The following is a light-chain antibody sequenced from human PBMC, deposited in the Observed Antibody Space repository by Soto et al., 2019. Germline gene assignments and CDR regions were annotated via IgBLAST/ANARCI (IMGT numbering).Light chain of an antibody. CDR3: QQYVTAPPGT. CDR2: GAS. CDR1: QSVSSSY. V-gene: IGKV3-20*01. J-gene: IGKJ1*01. Sequence: IVLTKSPGTLSLSPGERATLSCRASQSVSSSYLAWYQQKPGQAPRLLIYGASSRATGIPDRFSGSVSGTDFTLTISRLEPGDFAVYYCQQYVTAPPGTFGQGTKVEIK.